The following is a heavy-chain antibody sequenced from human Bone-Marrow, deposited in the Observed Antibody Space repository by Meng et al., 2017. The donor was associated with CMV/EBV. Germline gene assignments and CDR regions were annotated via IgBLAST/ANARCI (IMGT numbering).Heavy chain of an antibody. D-gene: IGHD1-26*01. Sequence: SETLSLTCTVSGGSISNYYWSWIRQPPGKGLEWIGYIYYSGSTNYNPSLKSRVTISVDTSKNQFSLKLSSVTAADTAVYYCARDSGSLEGDATNFDYWGQGTLVTASS. V-gene: IGHV4-59*01. J-gene: IGHJ4*02. CDR1: GGSISNYY. CDR3: ARDSGSLEGDATNFDY. CDR2: IYYSGST.